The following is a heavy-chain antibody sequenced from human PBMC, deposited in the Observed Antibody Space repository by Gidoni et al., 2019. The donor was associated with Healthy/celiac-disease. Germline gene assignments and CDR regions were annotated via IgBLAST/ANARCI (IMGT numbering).Heavy chain of an antibody. Sequence: QVQLVQSGAEVKKPGASVKVSCKASGYTFTSYGISWVRQAPGQGLEWMGWISAYNGNTNYAQKRQGRVTMTTDTSTSTAYMELRSLRSDDTAVYYCARGAPEYYDFWSGYPIEDYWGQGTLVTVSS. CDR3: ARGAPEYYDFWSGYPIEDY. CDR1: GYTFTSYG. CDR2: ISAYNGNT. J-gene: IGHJ4*02. D-gene: IGHD3-3*01. V-gene: IGHV1-18*01.